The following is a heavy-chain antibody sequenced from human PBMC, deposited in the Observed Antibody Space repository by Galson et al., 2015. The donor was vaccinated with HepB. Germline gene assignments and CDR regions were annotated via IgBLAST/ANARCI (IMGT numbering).Heavy chain of an antibody. CDR1: GFTFSSYA. D-gene: IGHD6-19*01. V-gene: IGHV3-30*04. Sequence: SLRLSCAASGFTFSSYAMHWVRQAPGKGLEWVAVISYDGSNKYYADSVKGRFTISRDNSKNTLYLQMNSLRAEDTAVYYCARVIGSSAGGVDYWGQGTLVTVSS. CDR3: ARVIGSSAGGVDY. CDR2: ISYDGSNK. J-gene: IGHJ4*02.